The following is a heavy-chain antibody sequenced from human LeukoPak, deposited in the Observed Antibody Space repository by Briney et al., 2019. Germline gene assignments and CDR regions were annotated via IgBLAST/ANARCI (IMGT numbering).Heavy chain of an antibody. V-gene: IGHV3-9*01. CDR1: GFTFDDYA. CDR2: ISWNSGSI. D-gene: IGHD6-6*01. Sequence: GRSLRLSCAASGFTFDDYAMHWVRQAPGKGLEWVSGISWNSGSIGYADSVKGRFTISRDNAKNSLYLQMNSLRAEDTAVYYCAREYSSSSGEDYWGQGTLVTVSS. CDR3: AREYSSSSGEDY. J-gene: IGHJ4*02.